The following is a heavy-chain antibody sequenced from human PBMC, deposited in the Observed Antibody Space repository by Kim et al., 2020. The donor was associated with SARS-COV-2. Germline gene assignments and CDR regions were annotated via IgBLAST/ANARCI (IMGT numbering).Heavy chain of an antibody. CDR3: ARDGYFY. CDR1: GFTFSSYA. J-gene: IGHJ4*02. V-gene: IGHV3-30*04. Sequence: GGSLRLSCAASGFTFSSYAMHWVRQAPGKGLEWVAVISYDGSNKYYADSVKGRFTISRDNSKNTLYLQMNSLRAEDTAVYYCARDGYFYWGQGTLVTVSS. CDR2: ISYDGSNK. D-gene: IGHD5-12*01.